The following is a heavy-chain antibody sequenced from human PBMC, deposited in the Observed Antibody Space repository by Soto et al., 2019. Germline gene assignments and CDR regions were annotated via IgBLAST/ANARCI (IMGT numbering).Heavy chain of an antibody. CDR3: ARAITIFGVALDWFGP. V-gene: IGHV1-18*01. CDR1: GYTFTSYG. J-gene: IGHJ5*02. D-gene: IGHD3-3*01. Sequence: ASVKVSCKTSGYTFTSYGISWVRQAPGQGLEWMGWISAYNGNTSYAQKLQGRVTMTTDTSTSTAYMELRSLRSDDTAVYYCARAITIFGVALDWFGPWGQGTLVTVSS. CDR2: ISAYNGNT.